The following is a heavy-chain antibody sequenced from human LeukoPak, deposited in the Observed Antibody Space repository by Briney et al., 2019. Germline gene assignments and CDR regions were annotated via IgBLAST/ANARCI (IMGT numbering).Heavy chain of an antibody. CDR1: GGSISSSSYY. CDR3: ARPGGIMEDY. CDR2: IYYSGST. V-gene: IGHV4-39*01. J-gene: IGHJ4*02. D-gene: IGHD1-26*01. Sequence: PSETLPLTCTVSGGSISSSSYYWGWIRQPPGKGLEWIGSIYYSGSTYYNPSLKSRVTISVDTSKNQFSLKLSSVTAADTAVYYCARPGGIMEDYWGQGTLVTVSS.